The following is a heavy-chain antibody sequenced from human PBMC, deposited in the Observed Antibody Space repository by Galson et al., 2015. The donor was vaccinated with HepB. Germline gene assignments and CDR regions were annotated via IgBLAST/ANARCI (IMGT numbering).Heavy chain of an antibody. Sequence: QSGAEVKKPGEXXXXXXKXXXYXXXXXXIGXXXXMPGKGLEWMGIIYPGXSDTRYSPSFQGQVTISADKSISTAYLQWSSLXAXDTAMYYCARPAVAGTIAAFDIWGQG. CDR3: ARPAVAGTIAAFDI. CDR2: IYPGXSDT. J-gene: IGHJ3*02. D-gene: IGHD6-19*01. V-gene: IGHV5-51*03. CDR1: XYXXXXXX.